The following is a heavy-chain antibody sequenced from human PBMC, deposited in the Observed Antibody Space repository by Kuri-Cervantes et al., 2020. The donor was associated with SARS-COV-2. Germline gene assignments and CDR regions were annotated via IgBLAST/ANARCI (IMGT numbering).Heavy chain of an antibody. Sequence: GESLKISCAASGFTFSSSWTHWVCQAPEKGLEWVADIKCDGSEKYYVDSVKGRLTISRDNAKNSLYLQVNSLGAEDTAVYFCAKDRRRIGVAVDWGSFDCWGQGSLVTVSS. V-gene: IGHV3-52*01. D-gene: IGHD6-19*01. CDR1: GFTFSSSW. J-gene: IGHJ4*02. CDR2: IKCDGSEK. CDR3: AKDRRRIGVAVDWGSFDC.